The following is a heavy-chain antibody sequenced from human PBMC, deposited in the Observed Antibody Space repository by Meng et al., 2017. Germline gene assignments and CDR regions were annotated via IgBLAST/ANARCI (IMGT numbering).Heavy chain of an antibody. CDR2: IKSANGDA. J-gene: IGHJ5*02. V-gene: IGHV1-3*01. CDR1: GYTLTAYT. CDR3: ARATGSSWFDP. Sequence: QVKFVQYGAVVAKPWASGQVSCKASGYTLTAYTINWLRQAPGQSLALMGWIKSANGDAKYSQKFQSRLSLNRDTSASTAYLELSSLTFEDTAVYYCARATGSSWFDPWGQETLVTVSS. D-gene: IGHD6-13*01.